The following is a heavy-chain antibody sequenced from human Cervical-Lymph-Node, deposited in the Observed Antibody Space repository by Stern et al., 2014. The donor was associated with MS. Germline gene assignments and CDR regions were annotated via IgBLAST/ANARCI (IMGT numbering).Heavy chain of an antibody. D-gene: IGHD6-13*01. CDR2: IWYDGSNP. Sequence: VQLVESGGGVVQPGRSLRLSCAASGFSFSRYAMHWVRQAPGKGLEWVALIWYDGSNPYYADSVTGRFTISNDNYKTTLYLQMSSLRAEDTAVYYCASAYSSSHYYFDYWGQGTLVTVSS. CDR3: ASAYSSSHYYFDY. CDR1: GFSFSRYA. V-gene: IGHV3-33*01. J-gene: IGHJ4*02.